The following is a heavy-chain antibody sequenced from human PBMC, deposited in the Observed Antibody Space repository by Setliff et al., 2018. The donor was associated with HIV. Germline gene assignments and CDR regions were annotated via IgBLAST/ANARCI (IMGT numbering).Heavy chain of an antibody. CDR1: GGSISNYY. CDR3: ARHPREEPQRNYKFDS. D-gene: IGHD1-7*01. J-gene: IGHJ4*02. CDR2: IYSTGYT. V-gene: IGHV4-4*09. Sequence: SETLSLTCTVSGGSISNYYWSWIRQPPGKGLEWIGYIYSTGYTNYHPSLKTRATISLDTSKSQFSLRLTSVTATDTATYYCARHPREEPQRNYKFDSWGQGTLVTAPQ.